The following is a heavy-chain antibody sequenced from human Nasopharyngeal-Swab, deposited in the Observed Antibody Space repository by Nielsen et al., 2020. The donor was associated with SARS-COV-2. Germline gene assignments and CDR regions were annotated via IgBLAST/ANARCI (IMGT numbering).Heavy chain of an antibody. V-gene: IGHV3-48*04. Sequence: GESLKISCAASGFTFSSYSMNWVRQAPGKGLEWVSYISSSGSTIYYADSVKGRFTISRDNAKNSLYLQMNSLRAEDTAVYYCARDSSKQQLVFYGMDVWGQGTTVTVSS. J-gene: IGHJ6*02. CDR2: ISSSGSTI. CDR1: GFTFSSYS. D-gene: IGHD6-13*01. CDR3: ARDSSKQQLVFYGMDV.